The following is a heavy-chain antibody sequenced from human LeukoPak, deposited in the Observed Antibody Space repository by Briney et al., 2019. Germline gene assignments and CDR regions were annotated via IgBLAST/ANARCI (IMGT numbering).Heavy chain of an antibody. Sequence: GGSLRLSCAASGFTFSSYSMNWVRQAPGKGLEWVSSISSSSSYIYYADSVKGRFTISRDNAKNSLYLQMNSLRAEDTAVYYCARQAWRYQYNADGNWFGPWGQGTLVTVSS. CDR3: ARQAWRYQYNADGNWFGP. J-gene: IGHJ5*02. D-gene: IGHD2-2*01. V-gene: IGHV3-21*01. CDR1: GFTFSSYS. CDR2: ISSSSSYI.